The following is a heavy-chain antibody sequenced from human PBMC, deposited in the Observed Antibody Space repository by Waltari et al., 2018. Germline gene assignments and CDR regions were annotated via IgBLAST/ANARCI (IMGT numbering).Heavy chain of an antibody. J-gene: IGHJ4*02. CDR2: IYYRWST. Sequence: QVQLQESDPGLVKPSETLSLTCTVYGGSISSYYWSWIRQPPGKGLEWIGYIYYRWSTNSNPSPKSRVTISVDTSKNQFSLKLSSVTAADTAVYYCASTYPGKDLPGFDYWGQGTLVTVSS. V-gene: IGHV4-59*01. D-gene: IGHD1-26*01. CDR1: GGSISSYY. CDR3: ASTYPGKDLPGFDY.